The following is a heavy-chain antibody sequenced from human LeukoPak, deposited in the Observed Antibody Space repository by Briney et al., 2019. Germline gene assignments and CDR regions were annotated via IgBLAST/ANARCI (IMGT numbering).Heavy chain of an antibody. J-gene: IGHJ4*02. CDR2: TSAYNGNT. V-gene: IGHV1-18*01. CDR1: GYTFNNYG. CDR3: ARGPGTNFGYAEY. Sequence: ASVTVSCKASGYTFNNYGITWVRQAPGQGLERMGWTSAYNGNTNYAQNLQGRVTMTTDTSTSTGYMELRSLRSGDTAVYYCARGPGTNFGYAEYWGQGTLVTVSS. D-gene: IGHD1-1*01.